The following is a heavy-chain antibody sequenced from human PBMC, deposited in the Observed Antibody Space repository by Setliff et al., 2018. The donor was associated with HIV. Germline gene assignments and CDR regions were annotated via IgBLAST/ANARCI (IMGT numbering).Heavy chain of an antibody. V-gene: IGHV4-4*09. CDR1: GGSINSYY. J-gene: IGHJ3*02. D-gene: IGHD3-3*01. CDR2: IYTRGST. Sequence: SETLSLTCSVSGGSINSYYWSWIRQPPGKGLEWIGYIYTRGSTKYNPFLRSRVTISVDPSKNQFSLRLSSVTAADTALYYCARHSDFWSEDAFDIWGQGTMVT. CDR3: ARHSDFWSEDAFDI.